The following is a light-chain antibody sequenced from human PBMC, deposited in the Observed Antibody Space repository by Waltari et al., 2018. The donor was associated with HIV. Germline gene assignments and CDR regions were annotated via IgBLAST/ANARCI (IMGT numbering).Light chain of an antibody. Sequence: QSALTQPPSVSGSPGQSLTISCTGTSNNVAGSTTDSWYQQHPAKAPKVIIYDVSNRPSGVSNRFSGSKSGNTASLTISGLQAEDEADYYCTSYTTINTYVFGTGTKVTVL. CDR1: SNNVAGSTT. CDR2: DVS. J-gene: IGLJ1*01. V-gene: IGLV2-14*03. CDR3: TSYTTINTYV.